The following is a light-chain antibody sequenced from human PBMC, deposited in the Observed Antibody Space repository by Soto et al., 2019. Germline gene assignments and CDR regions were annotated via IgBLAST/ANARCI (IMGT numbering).Light chain of an antibody. CDR2: AAS. V-gene: IGKV1-9*01. Sequence: DIQLTQSPSFLSASVGDRVTITCRASQGISSYLAWYQQKPWKAPKLLIYAASTLQSGVPSRFSGSGSGTEFTLTVSSLQPEDFATYYCQQLSSDLLTFGGGTKVEIK. J-gene: IGKJ4*01. CDR1: QGISSY. CDR3: QQLSSDLLT.